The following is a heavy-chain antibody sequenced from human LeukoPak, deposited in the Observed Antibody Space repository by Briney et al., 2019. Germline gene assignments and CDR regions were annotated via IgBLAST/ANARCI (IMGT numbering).Heavy chain of an antibody. CDR2: IRYDGSNK. V-gene: IGHV3-30*02. CDR1: GFTFSSYG. D-gene: IGHD3-22*01. Sequence: GSLRLSCAASGFTFSSYGMHWVRQAPGKGLEWVAFIRYDGSNKYYADSVKGRFTISRDNSKNTLYLQMNSLRAEDTAVYYCAKLWNYYDSSGYPAGYWGQGTLVTVSS. CDR3: AKLWNYYDSSGYPAGY. J-gene: IGHJ4*02.